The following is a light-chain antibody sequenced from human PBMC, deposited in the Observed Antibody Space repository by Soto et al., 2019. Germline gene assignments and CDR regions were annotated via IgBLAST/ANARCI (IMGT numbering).Light chain of an antibody. CDR2: KAS. CDR1: QSINSW. Sequence: DVQMTQSPSTLSASVGDRVTISCRASQSINSWLAWYQQKPGKAPTLLIYKASSLESGVPSRFSGSGSGTEFTLTISSLQPEDFAIYYCQQYNSYPWTFGQGAKVDIK. CDR3: QQYNSYPWT. J-gene: IGKJ1*01. V-gene: IGKV1-5*03.